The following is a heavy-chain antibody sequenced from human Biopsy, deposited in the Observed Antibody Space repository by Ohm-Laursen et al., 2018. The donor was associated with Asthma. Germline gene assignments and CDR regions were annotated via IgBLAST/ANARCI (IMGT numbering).Heavy chain of an antibody. V-gene: IGHV3-53*01. CDR1: GFTDSRDH. Sequence: SLRLSCTASGFTDSRDHMFWVRQAPGKGLEWVSVIYSGGTSHTADSVRGRFTISRDFSKNTLHLQMHSLRVEDTAVYYCARGDSSGWSHYYFGYWGQGTLVTVSS. D-gene: IGHD6-19*01. CDR2: IYSGGTS. J-gene: IGHJ4*02. CDR3: ARGDSSGWSHYYFGY.